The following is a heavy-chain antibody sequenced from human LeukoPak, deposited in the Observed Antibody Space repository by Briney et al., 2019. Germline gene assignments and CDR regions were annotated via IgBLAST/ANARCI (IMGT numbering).Heavy chain of an antibody. V-gene: IGHV3-23*01. Sequence: PGGSLRLSCAASGFTFSSYAMSWVRQAPGKGLEWVSAISGSGGSTYYADSVKGRFTISRDNSKNTLYLQMNSLRAEDTAVYYWLLRYFGCSPLYWGQGNLVTVSS. D-gene: IGHD3-9*01. CDR3: LLRYFGCSPLY. CDR1: GFTFSSYA. J-gene: IGHJ4*02. CDR2: ISGSGGST.